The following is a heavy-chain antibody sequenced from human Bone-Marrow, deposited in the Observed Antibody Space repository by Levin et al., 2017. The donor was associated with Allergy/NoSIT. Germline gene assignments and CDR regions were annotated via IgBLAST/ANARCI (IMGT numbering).Heavy chain of an antibody. CDR3: ARKAPSSSAFYE. V-gene: IGHV4-28*01. J-gene: IGHJ1*01. D-gene: IGHD3-22*01. Sequence: SQTLSLTCAVSGYSISTNNWWGWIRQPPGKGLEWIGYIFYRGNTHHNPSLKSRLTMSVDTSKDQFSLNLRSVTAADTAVYYCARKAPSSSAFYEWGQGILVTVSS. CDR1: GYSISTNNW. CDR2: IFYRGNT.